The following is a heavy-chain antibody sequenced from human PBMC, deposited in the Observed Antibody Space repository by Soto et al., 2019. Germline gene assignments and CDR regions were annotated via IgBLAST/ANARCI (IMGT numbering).Heavy chain of an antibody. Sequence: QVQLVQSGAVVKKPGSSVKVSCKASGGTFSSYAMNWVRQAPGPGLEWMGGIIPMFGTTTYAQKFQGRVTITAYESTSTVYMALTGLTSDDPAVYYCGRDGAGMGATFDYWGQGTLVTVSS. CDR1: GGTFSSYA. J-gene: IGHJ4*02. CDR2: IIPMFGTT. D-gene: IGHD1-26*01. CDR3: GRDGAGMGATFDY. V-gene: IGHV1-69*12.